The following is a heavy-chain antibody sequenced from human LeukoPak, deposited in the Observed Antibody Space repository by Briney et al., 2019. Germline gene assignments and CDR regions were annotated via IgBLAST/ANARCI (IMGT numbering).Heavy chain of an antibody. V-gene: IGHV4-4*07. CDR2: IYSTGST. J-gene: IGHJ4*02. Sequence: PSETLSLTCIVSGGSITSYYWSWIRQPAGKGLEYLGRIYSTGSTNYNPSLRSRVTISVDTSKNHFSLKLSSVTAADTAVYYCARDQTYSGSGIYTYFDYWGQGILVTVSS. CDR3: ARDQTYSGSGIYTYFDY. CDR1: GGSITSYY. D-gene: IGHD3-10*01.